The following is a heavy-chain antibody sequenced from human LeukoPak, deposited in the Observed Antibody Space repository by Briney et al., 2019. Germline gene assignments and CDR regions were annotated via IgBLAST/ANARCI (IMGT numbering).Heavy chain of an antibody. CDR2: IRYDGSHK. Sequence: GGSLRLSCAASGFTFSSYGMHWVRQAPGKGLEWVAFIRYDGSHKYSADSVKGRFTISRDNSKNTLYLQMNSLRAEVTAVYHCAKAGLAMPPDYWGQGTLVTVSS. CDR3: AKAGLAMPPDY. CDR1: GFTFSSYG. D-gene: IGHD2-2*01. V-gene: IGHV3-30*02. J-gene: IGHJ4*02.